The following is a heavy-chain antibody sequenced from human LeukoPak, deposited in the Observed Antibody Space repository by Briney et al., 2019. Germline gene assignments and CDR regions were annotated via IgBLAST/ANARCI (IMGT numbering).Heavy chain of an antibody. CDR3: ARDRGSYYEFDY. Sequence: GGALRLTCAASGFTFSDYYMSWIRPAPGKEREGVSYISSSGSTIYYADSVKGRFTISRDNAKNSLYLQMNSLRAEDTAVYYCARDRGSYYEFDYWGQGTLVTVSS. V-gene: IGHV3-11*01. CDR2: ISSSGSTI. D-gene: IGHD1-26*01. CDR1: GFTFSDYY. J-gene: IGHJ4*02.